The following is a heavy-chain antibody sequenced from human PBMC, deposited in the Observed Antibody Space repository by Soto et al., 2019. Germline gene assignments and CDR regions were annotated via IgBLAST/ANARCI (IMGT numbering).Heavy chain of an antibody. D-gene: IGHD3-3*01. V-gene: IGHV1-18*01. CDR3: SSTPPTYYYFWSGYSSPFDY. CDR2: ISAYNGNT. Sequence: ASVKVSCKTSGYTFTSYGISWVRQAPGQGIKKMGWISAYNGNTNYAQKLQGRVTMTTDTSTSTAYMELRSLRSDDTAVYYCSSTPPTYYYFWSGYSSPFDYWGQGTLVTVSS. J-gene: IGHJ4*02. CDR1: GYTFTSYG.